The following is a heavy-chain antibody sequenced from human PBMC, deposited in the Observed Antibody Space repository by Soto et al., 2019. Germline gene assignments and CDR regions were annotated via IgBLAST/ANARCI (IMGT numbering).Heavy chain of an antibody. CDR2: IYYSGST. V-gene: IGHV4-30-4*01. Sequence: NPSETLSLTCTVSGGSISSGDYYWSWIRQPPGKGLEWIGYIYYSGSTYYNTSLKSRVTISVDTSKNQFSLKLSSVTAADTAVYYCARWLGYGPHFDYWGQGTLVTVSS. CDR3: ARWLGYGPHFDY. D-gene: IGHD5-12*01. J-gene: IGHJ4*02. CDR1: GGSISSGDYY.